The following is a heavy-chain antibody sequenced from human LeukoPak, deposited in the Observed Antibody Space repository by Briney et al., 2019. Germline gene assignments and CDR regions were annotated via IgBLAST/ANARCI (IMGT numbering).Heavy chain of an antibody. CDR2: VYPGDSDT. J-gene: IGHJ5*02. CDR3: ARLLRSKKTDYDFWTGSLEDNYFDP. CDR1: GYSFTTYW. Sequence: GESLKISCKASGYSFTTYWIGWVRQMPGKGLEWMGIVYPGDSDTTYSPSFQGQVTISADMSISTAHLQWSSLKASDTAIYYCARLLRSKKTDYDFWTGSLEDNYFDPWGQGTLVTVSS. D-gene: IGHD3-3*01. V-gene: IGHV5-51*01.